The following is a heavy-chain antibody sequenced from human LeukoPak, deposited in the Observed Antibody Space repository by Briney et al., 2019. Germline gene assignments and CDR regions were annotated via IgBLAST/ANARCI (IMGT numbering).Heavy chain of an antibody. V-gene: IGHV4-59*01. D-gene: IGHD5-12*01. CDR1: GGSISSYY. CDR2: IYYSGST. J-gene: IGHJ5*02. Sequence: SETLSLTCTVSGGSISSYYWSWIREPPGKRREWMGDIYYSGSTNYNPCLKSRVTISVDTSKNQFSLKLSSVTAADTAIYYCARSQARVDPSRDCFDPWGQGTLVTVSS. CDR3: ARSQARVDPSRDCFDP.